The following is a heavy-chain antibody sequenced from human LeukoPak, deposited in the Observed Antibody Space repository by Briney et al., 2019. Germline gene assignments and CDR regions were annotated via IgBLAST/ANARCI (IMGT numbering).Heavy chain of an antibody. J-gene: IGHJ4*02. CDR3: AKGDYDSSGYYYYFDY. D-gene: IGHD3-22*01. Sequence: GGSLRLSCAASGFTFSSYAMSWVRQAPGKGLEWVSGISWNSGSIGYADSVKGRFTISRDNAKNSLYLQMNSLRAEDTALYYCAKGDYDSSGYYYYFDYWGQGTLVTVSS. CDR1: GFTFSSYA. CDR2: ISWNSGSI. V-gene: IGHV3-9*01.